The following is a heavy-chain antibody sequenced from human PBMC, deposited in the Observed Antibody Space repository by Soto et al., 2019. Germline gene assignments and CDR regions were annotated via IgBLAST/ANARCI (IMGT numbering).Heavy chain of an antibody. Sequence: QVQRVQSGDEVKKPGASVKVSCKASGYIFVNYGMAWVRQAPGQGLEWMGWISPYTGNTHSASKAQGRLTMTTDTSTSTAYMDLGSLTSDDTAVYYCVMVDNYVTPTPQDVWGQGTTVTVSS. D-gene: IGHD3-16*01. CDR3: VMVDNYVTPTPQDV. CDR2: ISPYTGNT. J-gene: IGHJ6*02. CDR1: GYIFVNYG. V-gene: IGHV1-18*01.